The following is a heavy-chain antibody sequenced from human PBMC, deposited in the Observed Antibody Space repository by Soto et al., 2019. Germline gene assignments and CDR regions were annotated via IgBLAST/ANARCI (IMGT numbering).Heavy chain of an antibody. CDR3: ARDALYCSSTSCSDYYYYGMDV. CDR2: ISYDGSNK. V-gene: IGHV3-30-3*01. J-gene: IGHJ6*02. Sequence: QVQLVESGGGVVQPGRSLRLSCAASGFTFSSYAMHWVRQAPGKGLEWVAVISYDGSNKYYADSVKGRFTISRDNSKNTLYLQMNSLRAEDTAVYYCARDALYCSSTSCSDYYYYGMDVWGQGTTVTVSS. D-gene: IGHD2-2*01. CDR1: GFTFSSYA.